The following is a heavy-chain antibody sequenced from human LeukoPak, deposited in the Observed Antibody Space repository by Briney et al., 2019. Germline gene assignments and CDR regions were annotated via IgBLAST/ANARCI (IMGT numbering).Heavy chain of an antibody. J-gene: IGHJ4*02. CDR3: AKVGFHDFWSGYYFDY. D-gene: IGHD3-3*01. CDR1: GFTFSSYA. Sequence: GGSLRLSCAASGFTFSSYAMSWVRQAPGEGLEWVSAISGSGGNTYYADSVKGRFTISRDNSKNTLYLQMNSLRAEDTAVYYCAKVGFHDFWSGYYFDYWGQGTLVTVSS. V-gene: IGHV3-23*01. CDR2: ISGSGGNT.